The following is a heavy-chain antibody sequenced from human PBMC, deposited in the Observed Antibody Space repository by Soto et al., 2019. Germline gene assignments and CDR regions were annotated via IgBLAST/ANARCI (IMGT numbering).Heavy chain of an antibody. CDR3: ARDHTAGIYSYYYFGMDV. V-gene: IGHV3-21*01. CDR1: GFTFSSYS. CDR2: ISSSSSYI. Sequence: GGSLRLTCAASGFTFSSYSMNWVRQAPGKGLEWVSSISSSSSYIYYADSVKGRFTISRDNAKNSLYLQMNSLRAEDSAVYYCARDHTAGIYSYYYFGMDVWGQGTTVTVSS. D-gene: IGHD6-19*01. J-gene: IGHJ6*02.